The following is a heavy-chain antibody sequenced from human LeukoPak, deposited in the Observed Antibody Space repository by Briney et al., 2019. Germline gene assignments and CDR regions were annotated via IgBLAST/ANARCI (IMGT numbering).Heavy chain of an antibody. V-gene: IGHV4-4*07. Sequence: SETLSLTCTVSGGSINSYYWSWIRQPAEKGLEWIGRIYSSGNTMYSPSLKSRVTMFIDTSKNQFSLRLSSVTAADTALYYCARGQLRFWDYWGQGTLVTVSS. D-gene: IGHD3-3*01. CDR2: IYSSGNT. CDR1: GGSINSYY. CDR3: ARGQLRFWDY. J-gene: IGHJ4*02.